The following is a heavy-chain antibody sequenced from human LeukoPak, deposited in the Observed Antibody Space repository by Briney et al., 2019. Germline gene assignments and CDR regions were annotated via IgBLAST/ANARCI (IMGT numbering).Heavy chain of an antibody. CDR3: ATCRGPRGVIRH. CDR2: ISPYNGNT. J-gene: IGHJ1*01. Sequence: ASVKVSCKASGYTFTSYGISWVRQAPGQGLEWMGWISPYNGNTNYVQKFQGRVIMTTDTSTSTAYMELRSLRSDDTAVYFCATCRGPRGVIRHWGQGTLVTVSS. V-gene: IGHV1-18*01. CDR1: GYTFTSYG. D-gene: IGHD3-10*01.